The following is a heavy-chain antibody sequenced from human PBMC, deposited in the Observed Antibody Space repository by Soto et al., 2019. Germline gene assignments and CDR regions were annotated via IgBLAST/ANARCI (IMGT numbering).Heavy chain of an antibody. CDR1: GGSFSAYY. CDR2: IHPSGST. CDR3: SSQSTFGCDSGDFYS. D-gene: IGHD2-21*02. Sequence: QVQLQQWGAGLLKPSESLSLTCAVYGGSFSAYYWNWIRQPPGKGLEWIGEIHPSGSTNYNPSLKSRGTISLDTAKDHYYLLLRSVTAADSAVDYGSSQSTFGCDSGDFYSWGQGTLGTVSP. J-gene: IGHJ4*02. V-gene: IGHV4-34*01.